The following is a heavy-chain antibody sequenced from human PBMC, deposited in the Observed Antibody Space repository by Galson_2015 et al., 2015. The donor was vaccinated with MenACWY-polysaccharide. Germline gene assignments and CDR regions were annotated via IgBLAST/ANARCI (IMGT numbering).Heavy chain of an antibody. CDR2: IYYRGNT. CDR3: ARAPTPYCSSTSCFNKYAFDV. V-gene: IGHV4-39*01. J-gene: IGHJ3*01. Sequence: ETLSLTCTVSGGSISSRSYHWGWIRQPPGKGLEWIGIIYYRGNTYYNPSLESRVTISVDTSNNQFSLMLSSVTAADTALYYCARAPTPYCSSTSCFNKYAFDVWGQGTMVTVSS. D-gene: IGHD2-2*01. CDR1: GGSISSRSYH.